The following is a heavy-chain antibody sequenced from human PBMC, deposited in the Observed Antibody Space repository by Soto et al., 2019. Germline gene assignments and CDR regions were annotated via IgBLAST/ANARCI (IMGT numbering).Heavy chain of an antibody. V-gene: IGHV4-31*03. J-gene: IGHJ3*02. D-gene: IGHD4-17*01. CDR2: IYYSGST. CDR1: GGSISSGGYY. CDR3: ARGYGDYPHAFDI. Sequence: QVQLQESGPGLVKPSQTLSLTCTVSGGSISSGGYYWSWIRQHPGKGLEWIGYIYYSGSTYYNPSLKSRGTISVDTSKNQCSLKLSSVTAADTAVYYCARGYGDYPHAFDIWGQGTMVTVSS.